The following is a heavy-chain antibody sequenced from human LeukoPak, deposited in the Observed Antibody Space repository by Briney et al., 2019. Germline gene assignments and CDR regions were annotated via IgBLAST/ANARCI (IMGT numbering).Heavy chain of an antibody. CDR3: ARVNFGSSWYIDY. Sequence: SQTLSLTCAISGDSVSSNSAAWNWIMQSPSRGLEWLGRTYYRSKWYHDYAVSVKSRITINPDTSRNQFSLQLNSVTPEDTAVYYCARVNFGSSWYIDYWGQGTLVTVSS. CDR2: TYYRSKWYH. J-gene: IGHJ4*02. CDR1: GDSVSSNSAA. D-gene: IGHD6-13*01. V-gene: IGHV6-1*01.